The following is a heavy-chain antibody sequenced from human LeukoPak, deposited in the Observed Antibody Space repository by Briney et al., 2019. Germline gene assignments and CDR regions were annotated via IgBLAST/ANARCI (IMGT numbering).Heavy chain of an antibody. V-gene: IGHV4-59*01. CDR1: GGSIGSDS. J-gene: IGHJ5*02. Sequence: SETLSLTCTVSGGSIGSDSWSWIRRAPGKRLEWIGNIYYSGSTNYNPSLKSRVTISVDTSKNQFSLRLTSVTAADSAVYYCVRGANLWGQGILVTVSS. D-gene: IGHD5-12*01. CDR3: VRGANL. CDR2: IYYSGST.